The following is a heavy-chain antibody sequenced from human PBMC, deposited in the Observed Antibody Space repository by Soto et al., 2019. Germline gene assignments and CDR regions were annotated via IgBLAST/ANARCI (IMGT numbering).Heavy chain of an antibody. Sequence: QVQLVQSEPEVKKPGASVKVSCKTFGYTFYTYGISWVRQAPGQGLEWMGWINVYNGNANYAQNLQGRVTLTTDTSTKTAYMELRSRRSDDPAGYFCARGVYYGSGSYYIYFDFWGQGTLVNVSS. V-gene: IGHV1-18*01. CDR1: GYTFYTYG. J-gene: IGHJ4*02. CDR3: ARGVYYGSGSYYIYFDF. CDR2: INVYNGNA. D-gene: IGHD3-10*01.